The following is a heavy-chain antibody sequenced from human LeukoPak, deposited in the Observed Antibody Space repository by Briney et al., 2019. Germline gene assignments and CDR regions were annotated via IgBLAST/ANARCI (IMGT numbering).Heavy chain of an antibody. D-gene: IGHD5/OR15-5a*01. J-gene: IGHJ4*02. CDR3: AREGPRGDVYD. CDR2: SNPNSGGT. Sequence: ASVKVSCKASGSTFTDYYMDWVRHAHGQGLERMGWSNPNSGGTNYAQQFQGRVTMIRDTSNSTAYIELSSLRSDATAVYYCAREGPRGDVYDWGQGTLVSV. CDR1: GSTFTDYY. V-gene: IGHV1-2*02.